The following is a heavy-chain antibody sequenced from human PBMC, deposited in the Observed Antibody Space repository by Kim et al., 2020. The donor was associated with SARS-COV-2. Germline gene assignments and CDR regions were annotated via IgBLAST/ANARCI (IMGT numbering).Heavy chain of an antibody. V-gene: IGHV3-9*01. CDR1: GFTFDDYA. D-gene: IGHD3-10*01. CDR2: ISWNSGSI. CDR3: AKLGSYYGSGATFDY. J-gene: IGHJ4*02. Sequence: GGSLRLSCAASGFTFDDYAMHWVRQAPGKGLEWVSGISWNSGSIGYEDSVKGRFTISRDNAKNSLYLQMNSLRAEDTALYYCAKLGSYYGSGATFDYWGQGTLVTVSS.